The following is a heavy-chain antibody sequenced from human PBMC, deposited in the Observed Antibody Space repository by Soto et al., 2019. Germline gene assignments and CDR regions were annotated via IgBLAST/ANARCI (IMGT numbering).Heavy chain of an antibody. CDR1: GYTFTGYY. Sequence: ASVKVSCKASGYTFTGYYMHWVRQAPGQGLEWMGWINPNSGGTNYAQKFQGRVTMTRDTSISTAYMELSRLRSDDTAVYYCAREGCPSSDYYGMDVWGQGTTVTVSS. J-gene: IGHJ6*02. D-gene: IGHD2-15*01. CDR2: INPNSGGT. V-gene: IGHV1-2*02. CDR3: AREGCPSSDYYGMDV.